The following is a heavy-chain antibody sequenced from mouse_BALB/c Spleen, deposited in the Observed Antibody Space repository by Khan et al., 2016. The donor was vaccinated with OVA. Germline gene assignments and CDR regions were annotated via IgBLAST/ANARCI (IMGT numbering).Heavy chain of an antibody. CDR1: GYSITSDYA. Sequence: EVQLQESGPGLVKPSQSLSLTCTVTGYSITSDYAWNWIRQFPGNKLEWMVYISYSGRTSYNPSFKSRSSITRDTSKNQFFLQLNSVTTEDTATYYCARSVTITTVVATDFDYWGQGTSLTVSS. D-gene: IGHD1-1*01. CDR3: ARSVTITTVVATDFDY. CDR2: ISYSGRT. J-gene: IGHJ2*02. V-gene: IGHV3-2*02.